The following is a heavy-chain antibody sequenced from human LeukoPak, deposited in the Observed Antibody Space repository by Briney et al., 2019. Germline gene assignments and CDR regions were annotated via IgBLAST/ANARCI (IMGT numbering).Heavy chain of an antibody. Sequence: GGSLRLSCAASGFTFSGYYMSWIRQAPGKGLEWVSYISSSGSTIYYADSVKGRFTISRDNSKNTLYLQMNSLRAEDTAVYYCAKDLSTGAPLLRLGELSPLDYWGQGTLVTVSS. CDR3: AKDLSTGAPLLRLGELSPLDY. D-gene: IGHD3-16*02. V-gene: IGHV3-11*04. CDR1: GFTFSGYY. J-gene: IGHJ4*02. CDR2: ISSSGSTI.